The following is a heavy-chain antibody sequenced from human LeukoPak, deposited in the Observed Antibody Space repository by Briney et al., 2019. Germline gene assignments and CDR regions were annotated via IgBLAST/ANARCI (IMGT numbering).Heavy chain of an antibody. CDR1: GGSFSGYY. D-gene: IGHD3-3*01. J-gene: IGHJ6*02. V-gene: IGHV4-34*01. CDR2: INHSGST. CDR3: ASSLVGWSGRTNYGMDV. Sequence: SETLSLTCAVYGGSFSGYYWSWIRQPPGKGLEWIGEINHSGSTNYNPSLKSRVTISVDTSKNQFSLKLSSVTAADTAVYYCASSLVGWSGRTNYGMDVWGQGTTVTVSS.